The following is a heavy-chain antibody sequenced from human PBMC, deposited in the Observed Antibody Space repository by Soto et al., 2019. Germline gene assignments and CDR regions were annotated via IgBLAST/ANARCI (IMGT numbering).Heavy chain of an antibody. CDR1: GGTFSSYA. CDR3: GRGGNAYYYDSSGYSHFDY. CDR2: IIPIFGTA. D-gene: IGHD3-22*01. Sequence: GASVKVSCKASGGTFSSYAISWVRQAPGEGLEWMVGIIPIFGTANYAQKFQGRVTITADESTSTAYMELSSLRSEDTAVYYCGRGGNAYYYDSSGYSHFDYWGHGTLVTVSS. V-gene: IGHV1-69*13. J-gene: IGHJ4*01.